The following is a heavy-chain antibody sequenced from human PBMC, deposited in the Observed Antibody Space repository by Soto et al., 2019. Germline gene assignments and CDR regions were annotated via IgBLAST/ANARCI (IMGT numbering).Heavy chain of an antibody. D-gene: IGHD2-2*01. CDR2: ISGSGGST. V-gene: IGHV3-23*01. Sequence: EVQLLESGGGLVQPGGSLRLSCAASGFTFSSYAMSWVRQAPGKGLEWVSAISGSGGSTYYADSVKGRFTISRDNSKNTLYLQMNSLRAEDTAVYYFAKGEAAHLLSLPHYCGQGTLVTVSS. J-gene: IGHJ4*02. CDR1: GFTFSSYA. CDR3: AKGEAAHLLSLPHY.